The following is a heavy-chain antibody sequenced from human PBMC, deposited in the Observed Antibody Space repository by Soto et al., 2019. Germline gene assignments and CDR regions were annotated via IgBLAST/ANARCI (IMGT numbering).Heavy chain of an antibody. D-gene: IGHD2-15*01. CDR1: GYNFTIYA. CDR3: ARVERCSGGSCYGPYFDS. Sequence: ASVKVSCKTSGYNFTIYAVHWVRQAPGQRLEYMGWINGGSGDTKYSQKFQGRVTFTRDTSASTAYMELRSLRSEDTAVYYCARVERCSGGSCYGPYFDSWGQGTLVTVSS. V-gene: IGHV1-3*01. CDR2: INGGSGDT. J-gene: IGHJ4*02.